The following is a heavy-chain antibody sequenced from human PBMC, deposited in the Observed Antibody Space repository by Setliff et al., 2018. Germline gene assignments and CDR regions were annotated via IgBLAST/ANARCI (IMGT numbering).Heavy chain of an antibody. CDR2: IYYTGST. CDR3: ATPRSHLFGSGSYYDY. CDR1: GGSISSSTHY. Sequence: ASETLSLTCNVSGGSISSSTHYWGWIRQPPGKGLEWIGGIYYTGSTYYNPSLKSRVTISADKSKNQFSLKLSSVTAADTAVYYCATPRSHLFGSGSYYDYWGQGTLVTVSS. V-gene: IGHV4-39*01. J-gene: IGHJ4*01. D-gene: IGHD3-10*01.